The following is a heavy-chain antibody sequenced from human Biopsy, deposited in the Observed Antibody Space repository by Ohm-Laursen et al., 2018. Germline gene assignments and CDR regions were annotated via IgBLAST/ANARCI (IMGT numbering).Heavy chain of an antibody. D-gene: IGHD1-20*01. V-gene: IGHV1-24*01. J-gene: IGHJ4*02. CDR1: GYVLSELS. CDR3: AGDINNWNVNY. CDR2: FAPENGKT. Sequence: SVKVSCKVSGYVLSELSMRWVRQAPGKGLEWMGGFAPENGKTIYAQKFQGRVTMTEDTSTDTAYMELSNLRSEDTAVYYCAGDINNWNVNYWGQGTLVIVSS.